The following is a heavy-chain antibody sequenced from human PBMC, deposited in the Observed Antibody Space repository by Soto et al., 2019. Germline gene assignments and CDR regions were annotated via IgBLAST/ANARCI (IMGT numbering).Heavy chain of an antibody. CDR2: IIPISDTT. V-gene: IGHV1-69*01. J-gene: IGHJ6*02. CDR1: GGTFSSYA. Sequence: QVQLVQSGAEVKKPGSSVKVSCKASGGTFSSYAISWVRQAPGQGLEGMGGIIPISDTTNYAQKFQGRVTIPADEYTSTAYMELSSLRSEDTAVYYCARSQGSSTSLEIYYYYYYGMDVWGQGTTVTVSS. D-gene: IGHD2-2*01. CDR3: ARSQGSSTSLEIYYYYYYGMDV.